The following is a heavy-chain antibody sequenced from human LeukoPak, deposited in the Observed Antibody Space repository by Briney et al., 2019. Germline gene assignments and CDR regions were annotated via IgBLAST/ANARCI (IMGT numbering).Heavy chain of an antibody. CDR1: GGSISSGSYY. CDR2: IYTSGST. D-gene: IGHD4-11*01. V-gene: IGHV4-61*02. CDR3: ARYYSNYQSVFDY. Sequence: SQTLSLTCTVSGGSISSGSYYWSWIRQPAGKGLEWIGRIYTSGSTNYNPSLKSRVTISVDTSKNQFSLKLSSVTAADTAVYYCARYYSNYQSVFDYWGQGTLVTVSS. J-gene: IGHJ4*02.